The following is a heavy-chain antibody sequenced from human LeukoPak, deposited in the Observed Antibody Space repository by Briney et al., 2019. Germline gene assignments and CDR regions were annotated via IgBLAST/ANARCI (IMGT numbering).Heavy chain of an antibody. Sequence: ASVKVSCKASGYTFTSYGISWVRQAPGQGLEWMGGFDPEDGETIYAQKFQGRVTMTEDTSTDTAYMELSSLRSEDTAVYYCATRQEVPQFDYWGQGTLVTVSS. CDR1: GYTFTSYG. CDR2: FDPEDGET. D-gene: IGHD3-10*01. V-gene: IGHV1-24*01. J-gene: IGHJ4*02. CDR3: ATRQEVPQFDY.